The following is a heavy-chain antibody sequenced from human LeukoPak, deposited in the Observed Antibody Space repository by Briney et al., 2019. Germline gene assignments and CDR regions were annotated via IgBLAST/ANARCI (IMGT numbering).Heavy chain of an antibody. J-gene: IGHJ3*02. CDR1: GFTFSDYY. Sequence: GGSLRLSCAASGFTFSDYYMSWIRQAPGKGLEWVSYMSTSGSTIYYADSLKGRFTISRDNAKNSLYLQMNSLIAEDTAMYYCARATSVAFDIWGQGTMVTVSS. CDR3: ARATSVAFDI. CDR2: MSTSGSTI. V-gene: IGHV3-11*04.